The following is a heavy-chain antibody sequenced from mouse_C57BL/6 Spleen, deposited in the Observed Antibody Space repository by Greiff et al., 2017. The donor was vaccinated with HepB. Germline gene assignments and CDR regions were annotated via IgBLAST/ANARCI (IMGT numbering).Heavy chain of an antibody. J-gene: IGHJ1*03. V-gene: IGHV1-81*01. D-gene: IGHD1-1*01. CDR2: IYPRSGNT. Sequence: VQLQQSGAELARPGASVMLSCKASGYTFTSYGISWVKQRTGQGLEWIGEIYPRSGNTYYNEKFKGKATLTADKSSSTAYMELRSLTSEDSAVYFCARETTVVEGYFDVWGTGTTVTVSS. CDR3: ARETTVVEGYFDV. CDR1: GYTFTSYG.